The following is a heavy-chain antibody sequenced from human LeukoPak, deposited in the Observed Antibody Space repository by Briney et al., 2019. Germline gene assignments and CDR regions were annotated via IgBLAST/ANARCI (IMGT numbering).Heavy chain of an antibody. D-gene: IGHD5-18*01. CDR2: ILPIFDTQ. J-gene: IGHJ3*02. V-gene: IGHV1-69*05. CDR1: GCTFSNYT. Sequence: ASVKVSCEASGCTFSNYTFNWVRQAPGQGFEWMGTILPIFDTQNYAHKFKDRFTITTDESTSTCYMKLRSLRSEDTAIYYCAKDRGETAGSDAFDIWGQGTMFTVSS. CDR3: AKDRGETAGSDAFDI.